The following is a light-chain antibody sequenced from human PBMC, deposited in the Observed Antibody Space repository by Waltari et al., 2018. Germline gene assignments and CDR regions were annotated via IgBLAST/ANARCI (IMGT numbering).Light chain of an antibody. CDR2: GAS. J-gene: IGKJ2*02. V-gene: IGKV3-15*01. CDR3: QQYGST. Sequence: EIVMTQPPATLSVSPGERATLSCRASQSVSSNVAWYQQKPGQAPRLLINGASTRASGIPARFSGSGSGTEFTLTISSLQSEDFAVYYCQQYGSTFGQGTKLEIK. CDR1: QSVSSN.